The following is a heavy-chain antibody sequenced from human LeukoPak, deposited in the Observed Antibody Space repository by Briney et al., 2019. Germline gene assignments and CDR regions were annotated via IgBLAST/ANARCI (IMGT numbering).Heavy chain of an antibody. CDR1: GYSFTSHY. J-gene: IGHJ5*02. V-gene: IGHV1-46*01. D-gene: IGHD2-2*01. CDR3: ARSRLDIVVVPAAMAWFDP. CDR2: INPNGGST. Sequence: ASVKVSCKSSGYSFTSHYIHWVRQAPGQGLEWMGRINPNGGSTTSAPKFQGRVTITRDTSTSTVYMELRSLRSEDTAVYYCARSRLDIVVVPAAMAWFDPWGQGTLVTVSS.